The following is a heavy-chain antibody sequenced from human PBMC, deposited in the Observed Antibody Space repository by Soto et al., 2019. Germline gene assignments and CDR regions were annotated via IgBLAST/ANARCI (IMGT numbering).Heavy chain of an antibody. Sequence: ESGGGLVQPGGSLRLSCAASDFTISPYWMTWVRQTPGQGLEFVANIKEDGSVRNYVDSVKGRFTISRDNAKNSLYLQMNSLRVEDTAVYYCGTDQWGGAFDLWGQGTTVTVSS. CDR1: DFTISPYW. J-gene: IGHJ3*01. CDR3: GTDQWGGAFDL. V-gene: IGHV3-7*01. CDR2: IKEDGSVR. D-gene: IGHD3-10*01.